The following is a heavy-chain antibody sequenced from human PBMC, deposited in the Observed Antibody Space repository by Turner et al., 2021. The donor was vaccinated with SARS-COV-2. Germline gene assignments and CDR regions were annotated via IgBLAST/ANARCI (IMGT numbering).Heavy chain of an antibody. Sequence: QVQLVESGGGVVQPGRSLRLSCAASGFPFSSYGMHWLPQGPGKGLEWEAVTSYDGSNKYYADSVKGRFTIARDNSKNTLYLQMNSLRDEDTAVYYCAKQQGLYSNPMYYFDYWGQGTLVTVSS. CDR3: AKQQGLYSNPMYYFDY. J-gene: IGHJ4*02. V-gene: IGHV3-30*18. D-gene: IGHD4-4*01. CDR2: TSYDGSNK. CDR1: GFPFSSYG.